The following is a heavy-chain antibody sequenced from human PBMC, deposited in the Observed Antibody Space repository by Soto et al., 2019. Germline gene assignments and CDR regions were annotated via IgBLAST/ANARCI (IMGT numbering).Heavy chain of an antibody. CDR1: GFTFSSYA. CDR3: AKDLWNDYIWGSYRSGPHAFDI. Sequence: GGSLRLSCAASGFTFSSYAMSWVRQAPGKGLEWVSAISGSGGSTYYADSVKGRFTISRDNSKNTLYLQMNSLRAEDTAVYYCAKDLWNDYIWGSYRSGPHAFDIWGQGTMVTVSS. D-gene: IGHD3-16*02. V-gene: IGHV3-23*01. J-gene: IGHJ3*02. CDR2: ISGSGGST.